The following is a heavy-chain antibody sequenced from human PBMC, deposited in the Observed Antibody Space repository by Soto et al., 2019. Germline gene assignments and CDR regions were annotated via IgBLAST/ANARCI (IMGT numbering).Heavy chain of an antibody. CDR3: ARHRQYYGSGTYHPFDY. CDR1: GYTFSSYA. CDR2: IRAYNGNA. J-gene: IGHJ4*02. V-gene: IGHV1-18*01. Sequence: QVQLVQSGPEVKEPGASLRVSCKASGYTFSSYAISWVRQAPGQGLEWMGWIRAYNGNARYAEKLQGRVSTTTDTSTSTVYMEMRSLRSDDTAVYYCARHRQYYGSGTYHPFDYWGQGTLVTVSS. D-gene: IGHD3-10*01.